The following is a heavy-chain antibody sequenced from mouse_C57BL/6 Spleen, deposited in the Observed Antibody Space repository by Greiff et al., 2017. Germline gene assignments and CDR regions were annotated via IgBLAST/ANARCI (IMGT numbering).Heavy chain of an antibody. CDR3: ARSEGLNWYFDV. J-gene: IGHJ1*03. CDR1: GFSLSTSGMG. Sequence: QVTLKECGPGILQSSQTLSLTCSFSGFSLSTSGMGVSWIRQPSGKGLEWLAHIYWDDDKRYNPSLKSRLTISKDTSRNQVFLKITSVDTADTATYYCARSEGLNWYFDVWGTGTTVTVSS. D-gene: IGHD2-2*01. V-gene: IGHV8-12*01. CDR2: IYWDDDK.